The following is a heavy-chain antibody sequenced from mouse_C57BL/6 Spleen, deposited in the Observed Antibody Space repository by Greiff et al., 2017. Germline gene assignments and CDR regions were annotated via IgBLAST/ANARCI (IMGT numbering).Heavy chain of an antibody. CDR1: GFSFNTYA. D-gene: IGHD2-1*01. CDR3: VREDGNPWFAY. J-gene: IGHJ3*01. Sequence: EVQRVESGGGLVQPKGSLKLSCAASGFSFNTYAMNWVRQAPGKGLEWVARIRSKSNNYATYYADSVKDRFTISRDDSESMLYLQMNNLKTEDTAMYYCVREDGNPWFAYWGQGTLVTVSA. CDR2: IRSKSNNYAT. V-gene: IGHV10-1*01.